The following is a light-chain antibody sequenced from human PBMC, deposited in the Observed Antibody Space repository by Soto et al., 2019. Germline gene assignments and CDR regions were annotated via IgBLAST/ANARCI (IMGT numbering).Light chain of an antibody. J-gene: IGKJ4*01. CDR1: QTVCSIF. CDR3: QQFET. CDR2: GAS. Sequence: ENVLTQSPATLSLCPGERATLSCGARQTVCSIFLALYQQKRGQAPRLLIYGASDRATGIPDRFSGSGSGADFTLTINGLEPEDFAVYYCQQFETFGGGTKVDIK. V-gene: IGKV3-20*01.